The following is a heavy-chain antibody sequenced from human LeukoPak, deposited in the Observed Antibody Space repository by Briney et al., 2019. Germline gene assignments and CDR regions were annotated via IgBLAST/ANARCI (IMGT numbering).Heavy chain of an antibody. V-gene: IGHV3-21*01. D-gene: IGHD2-2*01. CDR1: GFTFSSYS. Sequence: GGSLRLSCAASGFTFSSYSMNWVRQAPGKGLERVSSISSSSSYIYYADSVKGRFTISRDNAKNSLYLQMNSLRAEDTAVYYCARAVRGYCSSTSCYLQQSCYYYYMDVWGKGTTVTVSS. J-gene: IGHJ6*03. CDR2: ISSSSSYI. CDR3: ARAVRGYCSSTSCYLQQSCYYYYMDV.